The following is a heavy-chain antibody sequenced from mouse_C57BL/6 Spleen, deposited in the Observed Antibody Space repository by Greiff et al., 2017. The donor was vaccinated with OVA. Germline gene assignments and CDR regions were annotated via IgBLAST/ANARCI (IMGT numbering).Heavy chain of an antibody. CDR3: ASSWVYAPYYAKYY. CDR2: IDPTDGGT. V-gene: IGHV1-69*01. D-gene: IGHD1-1*01. Sequence: QVQLQQPGAEVVKPGASVKLSCKASGYTFTSYWMHWVKQRPGQGLEWIGEIDPTDGGTNYNQKFKGKSTLTVDKPSSTAYMQLSSLTSEDSAVYYCASSWVYAPYYAKYYWGRGTSVTVSS. J-gene: IGHJ4*01. CDR1: GYTFTSYW.